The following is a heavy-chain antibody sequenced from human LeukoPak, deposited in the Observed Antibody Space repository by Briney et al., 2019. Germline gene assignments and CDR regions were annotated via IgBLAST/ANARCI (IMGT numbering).Heavy chain of an antibody. CDR3: AKTKRDCSSTICRTHFDY. V-gene: IGHV3-23*01. J-gene: IGHJ4*02. D-gene: IGHD2-2*01. CDR1: GFTFSNYA. Sequence: PGGSLRLSCAASGFTFSNYAMSWVRQAPGKGLEWVSVISGGGGSTDYADSVKGDFTISRDNSLNTLYSQMNSLRAEDTAVYYCAKTKRDCSSTICRTHFDYWGQGTLVTVSS. CDR2: ISGGGGST.